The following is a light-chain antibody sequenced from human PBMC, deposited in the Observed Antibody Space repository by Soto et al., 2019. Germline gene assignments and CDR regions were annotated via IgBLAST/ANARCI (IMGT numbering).Light chain of an antibody. J-gene: IGLJ2*01. Sequence: QSALTQPPSASGSPGQSVTISCTGTSSDVGGYNFVSWDQQHPVKAPQLMIYEVSERPSGVPDRFSGSKSGNTASLAVSGLQAEDEADYYCSSYAGSNIVVFGGGTELTVL. V-gene: IGLV2-8*01. CDR1: SSDVGGYNF. CDR2: EVS. CDR3: SSYAGSNIVV.